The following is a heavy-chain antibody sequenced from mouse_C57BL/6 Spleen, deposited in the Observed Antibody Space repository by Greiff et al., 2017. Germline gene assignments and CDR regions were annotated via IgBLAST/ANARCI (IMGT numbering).Heavy chain of an antibody. Sequence: DVMLVESGEGLVKPGGSLKLSCAASGFTFSSYAMSWVRQTPEKRLEWVAYISSGGDYIYYADTVKGRFTISRDNARNTLYLQMSSLKSEDTAMYYCTRGDDYPFAYWGQGTLVTVSA. D-gene: IGHD2-4*01. CDR2: ISSGGDYI. CDR1: GFTFSSYA. CDR3: TRGDDYPFAY. V-gene: IGHV5-9-1*02. J-gene: IGHJ3*01.